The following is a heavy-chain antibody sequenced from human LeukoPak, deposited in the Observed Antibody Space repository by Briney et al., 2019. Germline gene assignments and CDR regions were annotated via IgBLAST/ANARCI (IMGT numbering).Heavy chain of an antibody. J-gene: IGHJ4*02. CDR1: GFTFSSYW. CDR2: IKQDGSEK. Sequence: GGSLRLSCAASGFTFSSYWMSWVRQAPGKGLEWVANIKQDGSEKYYVDSVKGRFTISRDNAKNSLYLQMNSLRAEDTAVYYCATIRYYYDSSGYYYPTYYFDYWGQGTLVAVSS. CDR3: ATIRYYYDSSGYYYPTYYFDY. V-gene: IGHV3-7*03. D-gene: IGHD3-22*01.